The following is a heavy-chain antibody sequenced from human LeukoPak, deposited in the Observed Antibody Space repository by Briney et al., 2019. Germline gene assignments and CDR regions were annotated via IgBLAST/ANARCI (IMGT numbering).Heavy chain of an antibody. Sequence: SETLSLTCTVSGGSISSSSYYWGWIRQPPGKGLEWIGSIYYSGSTYYNPSLKSRVTISVDTSKNQFSLKLSSVTAADTAVYYCARGYSSGSPFDYWGQGTLVTVSS. J-gene: IGHJ4*02. CDR3: ARGYSSGSPFDY. CDR2: IYYSGST. CDR1: GGSISSSSYY. V-gene: IGHV4-39*01. D-gene: IGHD6-19*01.